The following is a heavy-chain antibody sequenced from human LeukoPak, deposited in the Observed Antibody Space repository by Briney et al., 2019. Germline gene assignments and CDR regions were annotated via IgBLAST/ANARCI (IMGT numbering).Heavy chain of an antibody. CDR2: IRSSSET. CDR3: ARDAGNSGYGCDL. CDR1: GFIFSQYS. Sequence: GGSLRLSCAASGFIFSQYSMNWVRQAPGKGLEWVSHIRSSSETFYADSVKGRFTISGDNARNSLYLQMNNLRGEDTAIYYCARDAGNSGYGCDLWGQGTLVTVSS. J-gene: IGHJ5*02. V-gene: IGHV3-48*01. D-gene: IGHD5-12*01.